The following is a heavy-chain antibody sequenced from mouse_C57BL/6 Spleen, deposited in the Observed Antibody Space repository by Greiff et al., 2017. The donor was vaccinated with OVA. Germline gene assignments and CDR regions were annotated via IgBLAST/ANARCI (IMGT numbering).Heavy chain of an antibody. J-gene: IGHJ2*01. V-gene: IGHV1-69*01. D-gene: IGHD1-1*01. CDR2: IDPSDSDT. CDR3: ARQTTVVPYYFYS. CDR1: GYTFTSYW. Sequence: VQLQQPGAELVMPGASVKLSCKASGYTFTSYWMHWVKQRPGQGLEWIGEIDPSDSDTNYNQKFKGKSTLTVDKSSSTAYMQLSSLTSEDSAVYYCARQTTVVPYYFYSWGQGTTLTVSS.